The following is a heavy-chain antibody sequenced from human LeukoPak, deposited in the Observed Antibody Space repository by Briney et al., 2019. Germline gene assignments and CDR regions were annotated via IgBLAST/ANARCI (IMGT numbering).Heavy chain of an antibody. CDR3: TTLTLGATDY. Sequence: GGSLRLSCAASGFDFSNYWMYWVRQAPGKGLEWVANIKQDGSEKYYVDSVRGRFTISRDNAKNSLSLQMNSLRAEDTAVYYCTTLTLGATDYWGQGTLVTVSS. D-gene: IGHD1-26*01. CDR1: GFDFSNYW. CDR2: IKQDGSEK. J-gene: IGHJ4*02. V-gene: IGHV3-7*03.